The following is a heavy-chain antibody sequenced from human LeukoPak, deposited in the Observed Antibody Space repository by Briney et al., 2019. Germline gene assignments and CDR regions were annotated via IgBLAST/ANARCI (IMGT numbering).Heavy chain of an antibody. CDR2: INHSGLT. CDR3: ARVGHPTPRRVLSAVTIPTAGAFDI. J-gene: IGHJ3*02. D-gene: IGHD4-17*01. V-gene: IGHV4-34*01. CDR1: GGSFSTYY. Sequence: SETLSLTCAVYGGSFSTYYWSWIRQPPGKGLEWIGEINHSGLTKYNPSLKSRVIMSVDTSKDQFSLRLSSVTAADTAVYYCARVGHPTPRRVLSAVTIPTAGAFDIWGQGTMVTASS.